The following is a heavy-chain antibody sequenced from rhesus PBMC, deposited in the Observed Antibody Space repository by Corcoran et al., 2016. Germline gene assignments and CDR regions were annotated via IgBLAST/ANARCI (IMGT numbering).Heavy chain of an antibody. J-gene: IGHJ1*01. CDR2: INGNSGSN. Sequence: QLQLQASGPGLAKPSETLSLTCPVSGGSFSRSCWSWIRQPPGQELEWIGEINGNSGSNNYNPSLKSRVTISKDASKNQFSLKLSSVPAADPAVYYCARYDLLYLDWFPWGHGSLVTVSS. D-gene: IGHD3-3*01. CDR3: ARYDLLYLDWFP. CDR1: GGSFSRSC. V-gene: IGHV4-80*01.